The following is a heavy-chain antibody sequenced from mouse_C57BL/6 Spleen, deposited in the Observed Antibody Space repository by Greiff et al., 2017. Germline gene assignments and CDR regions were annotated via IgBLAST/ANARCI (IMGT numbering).Heavy chain of an antibody. CDR3: AREAYYGSSSYWDFDV. J-gene: IGHJ1*03. V-gene: IGHV1-20*01. D-gene: IGHD1-1*01. CDR2: IYPYNGDT. Sequence: VQLQESGPELVKPGASVKISCKASGYSFTGYFMNWVMQSHGKSLEWIGRIYPYNGDTFYNQKFKGKATLTADKSSSTAHMELRHLTSADSAVYYGAREAYYGSSSYWDFDVGGTGTTVTVSS. CDR1: GYSFTGYF.